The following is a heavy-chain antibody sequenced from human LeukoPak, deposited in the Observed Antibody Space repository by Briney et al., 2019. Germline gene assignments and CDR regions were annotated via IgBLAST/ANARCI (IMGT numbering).Heavy chain of an antibody. J-gene: IGHJ4*02. V-gene: IGHV4-34*01. Sequence: PSETLSLTCAVYGGSFSGYYWSWIRQPPGKGPEWIGEINHSGSTNYNPSLKSRVTILVDTSKNQFSLKLSSVTAADTAVYYCARGYSSSWRTIDYWGQGTLVTVSS. CDR1: GGSFSGYY. CDR2: INHSGST. CDR3: ARGYSSSWRTIDY. D-gene: IGHD6-13*01.